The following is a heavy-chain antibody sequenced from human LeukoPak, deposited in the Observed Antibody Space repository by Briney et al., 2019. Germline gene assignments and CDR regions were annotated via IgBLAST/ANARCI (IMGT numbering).Heavy chain of an antibody. V-gene: IGHV1-69*13. J-gene: IGHJ5*02. D-gene: IGHD1-1*01. CDR1: GGTFSTYA. CDR2: IIPISGSP. CDR3: TRDRGTGDFFWFDP. Sequence: SVKVSCKASGGTFSTYAINWVRQAPGQGLEWMGGIIPISGSPNYAQRFQGRVTITADEFTSTAYMELSSLGSEDTAVYYCTRDRGTGDFFWFDPWGQGTLVTVSS.